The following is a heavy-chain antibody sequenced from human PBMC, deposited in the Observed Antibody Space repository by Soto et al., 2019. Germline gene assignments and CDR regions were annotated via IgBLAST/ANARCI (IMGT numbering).Heavy chain of an antibody. Sequence: SVKVSCKASGGTFSSYAISWVRQAPGQGLEWMGGIIPIFGTANYAQKFQGRVTITADESTSTAYMELSSLRSEDTAVYYCARHERIFLGCPSCGMDVWGQGTTVTVSS. CDR3: ARHERIFLGCPSCGMDV. V-gene: IGHV1-69*13. J-gene: IGHJ6*02. D-gene: IGHD3-3*01. CDR1: GGTFSSYA. CDR2: IIPIFGTA.